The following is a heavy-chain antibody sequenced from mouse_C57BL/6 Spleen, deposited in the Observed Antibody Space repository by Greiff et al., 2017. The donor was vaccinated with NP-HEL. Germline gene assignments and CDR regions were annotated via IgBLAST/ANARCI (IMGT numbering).Heavy chain of an antibody. CDR3: ARRSTWCFDY. CDR2: IDPSDSYT. V-gene: IGHV1-50*01. Sequence: VQLQQPGAELVKPGASVKLSCKASGYTFTSYWMQWVKQRPGQGLEWIGEIDPSDSYTNYNQKFKGKATLTVDTSSSTAYMQLSSLTSEDSAVYYCARRSTWCFDYWGQGTTLTVSS. D-gene: IGHD1-1*01. J-gene: IGHJ2*01. CDR1: GYTFTSYW.